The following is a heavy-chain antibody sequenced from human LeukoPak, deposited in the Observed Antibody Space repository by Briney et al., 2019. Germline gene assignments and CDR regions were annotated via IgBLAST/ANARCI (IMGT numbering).Heavy chain of an antibody. CDR2: ISTAGDP. V-gene: IGHV3-13*05. Sequence: GGSLRLSCTASGFTFSSYDMHWVRQDKGKGLEWVSAISTAGDPYYLGSVKGRFTISRENAKNSFYLQMNSLRAGDTAVYYCARDPAYCGGDCYSNYYYYGMDVWGQGTTVTVSS. D-gene: IGHD2-21*02. J-gene: IGHJ6*02. CDR1: GFTFSSYD. CDR3: ARDPAYCGGDCYSNYYYYGMDV.